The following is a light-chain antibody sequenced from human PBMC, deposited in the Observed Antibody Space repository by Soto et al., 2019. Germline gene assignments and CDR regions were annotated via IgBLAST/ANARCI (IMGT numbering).Light chain of an antibody. CDR1: SSDVGGYNY. V-gene: IGLV2-14*01. CDR2: DVN. CDR3: SSYTSSSTRV. Sequence: QSALTQPASVSASPGQSITISCTATSSDVGGYNYVSWYQQNPGKAPKLMIYDVNNRPSGVSYRFSGSKSGNTASLTISGLQAEDEADYYCSSYTSSSTRVFGTGTKLTVL. J-gene: IGLJ1*01.